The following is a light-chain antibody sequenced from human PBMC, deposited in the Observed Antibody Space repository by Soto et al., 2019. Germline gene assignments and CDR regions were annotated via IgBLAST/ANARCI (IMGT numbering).Light chain of an antibody. J-gene: IGKJ3*01. Sequence: DIQMTQSPSSLSASGGARVTITCRASQGISNYLAWYQQKPGKVPKLLIYAASTLQSGVPSRFSDSGSGTDFTLTISSLQPEDVAAYYCQKYNSASFTFGPGNKVDIK. V-gene: IGKV1-27*01. CDR3: QKYNSASFT. CDR2: AAS. CDR1: QGISNY.